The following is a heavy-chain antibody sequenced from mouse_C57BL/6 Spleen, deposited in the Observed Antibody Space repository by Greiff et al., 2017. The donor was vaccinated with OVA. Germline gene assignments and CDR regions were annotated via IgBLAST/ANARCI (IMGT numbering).Heavy chain of an antibody. Sequence: QVQLQQSGAELVRPGASVKLSCKASGYTFTDYYINWVKQRPGQGLEWIARIYPGSGNTYYNEKFKGKATLTAEKSSSTAYMQLSSLTSEDTAVYFFARSGGLFDYWGQGTTLTVSS. J-gene: IGHJ2*01. CDR2: IYPGSGNT. V-gene: IGHV1-76*01. CDR1: GYTFTDYY. D-gene: IGHD3-3*01. CDR3: ARSGGLFDY.